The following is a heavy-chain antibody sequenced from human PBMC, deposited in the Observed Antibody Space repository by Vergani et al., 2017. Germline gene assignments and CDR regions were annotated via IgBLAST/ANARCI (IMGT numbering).Heavy chain of an antibody. CDR1: GYTFTTYA. CDR3: ARETMVRGVIPHYGMDV. Sequence: QVQLVQSGAEVKRPGASVQVSCKASGYTFTTYAMNWVRQAPGQGLEWMGWINTNTGNPTYAQGFTGRFVFSLDTSVSTAYLQISSLKPEDTAVYYCARETMVRGVIPHYGMDVWGQGTTVIVSS. CDR2: INTNTGNP. V-gene: IGHV7-4-1*02. D-gene: IGHD3-10*01. J-gene: IGHJ6*02.